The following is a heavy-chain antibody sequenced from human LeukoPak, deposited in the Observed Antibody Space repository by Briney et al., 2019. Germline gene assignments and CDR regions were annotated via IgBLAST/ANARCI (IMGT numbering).Heavy chain of an antibody. J-gene: IGHJ4*02. Sequence: GGSLRLSCVASGFTFNHDAMRWVRQAPGKGLEWVASVSENGDGTMYPDSVKGRFTISRDNSRKTVLLQVNSLRVEDAATYYCARGWTTFHHWGQGALVTVSS. CDR1: GFTFNHDA. CDR3: ARGWTTFHH. CDR2: VSENGDGT. V-gene: IGHV3-23*01. D-gene: IGHD1-1*01.